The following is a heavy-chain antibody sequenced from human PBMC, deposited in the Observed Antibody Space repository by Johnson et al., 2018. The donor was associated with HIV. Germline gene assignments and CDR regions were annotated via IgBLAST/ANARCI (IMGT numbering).Heavy chain of an antibody. CDR2: IKQDGSNK. D-gene: IGHD1-1*01. CDR1: GFTFSSYW. J-gene: IGHJ3*02. V-gene: IGHV3-7*02. CDR3: ARGGYELFLNNAFDI. Sequence: VQLVESGGGLVQPGGSLRLSCAASGFTFSSYWMSWVRQAPGKGLEWVANIKQDGSNKYYADSVKGRFTISRDNSNLYLEMNSLRVEDTAVYYCARGGYELFLNNAFDIWGQGTLVTVSS.